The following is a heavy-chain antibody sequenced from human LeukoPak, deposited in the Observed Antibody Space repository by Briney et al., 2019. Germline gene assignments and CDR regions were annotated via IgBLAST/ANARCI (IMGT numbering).Heavy chain of an antibody. J-gene: IGHJ3*02. Sequence: PSETLSLTCTVSGVSISSYYWSWIRQPPGKGLEWIGYIYYSGSTNYNPSLKSRVTISVDPSKNQFSLKLSSVTAADTAVYYCARARYYYDSSGYPNGPDAFDIWGQGTMVTVSS. CDR1: GVSISSYY. V-gene: IGHV4-59*01. CDR3: ARARYYYDSSGYPNGPDAFDI. D-gene: IGHD3-22*01. CDR2: IYYSGST.